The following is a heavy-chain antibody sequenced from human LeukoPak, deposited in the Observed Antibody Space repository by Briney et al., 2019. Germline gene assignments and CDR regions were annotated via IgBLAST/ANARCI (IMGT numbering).Heavy chain of an antibody. CDR1: GGSLRTYY. V-gene: IGHV4-4*07. Sequence: SETLSLTCTVSGGSLRTYYWTWIRQPAGKGLEWIGRIYSSGSTNYNPSLKNRVTMSVDTSKNQFSLKLSSVTAADTAVYYCARGPYYSGSHSFDYWGQGTLVTVSS. D-gene: IGHD1-26*01. CDR2: IYSSGST. CDR3: ARGPYYSGSHSFDY. J-gene: IGHJ4*02.